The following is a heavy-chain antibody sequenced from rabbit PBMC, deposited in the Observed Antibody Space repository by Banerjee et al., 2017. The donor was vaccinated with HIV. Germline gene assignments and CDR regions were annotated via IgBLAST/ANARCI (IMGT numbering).Heavy chain of an antibody. CDR1: GFSFSASYW. J-gene: IGHJ3*01. Sequence: EESGGDLVKPEGSLTLTCTGSGFSFSASYWICWVRQAPGKGLEWIACIGSGDGNTYYASWAKGRFTISKTSSTTVTLQMTSLTAADTATYFCATSDNNGGYGVSRLDLWGPGTLVTVS. CDR3: ATSDNNGGYGVSRLDL. CDR2: IGSGDGNT. V-gene: IGHV1S45*01. D-gene: IGHD1-1*01.